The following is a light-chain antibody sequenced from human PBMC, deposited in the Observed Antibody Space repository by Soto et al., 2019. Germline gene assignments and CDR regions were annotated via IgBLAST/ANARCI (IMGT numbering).Light chain of an antibody. V-gene: IGKV4-1*01. CDR1: QRVLHSPNNKNY. CDR2: WAS. Sequence: DIVMTQSPDSLAVSLGERATINCKSSQRVLHSPNNKNYLYWYQHKPGQPPKMLIYWASSRETGVPDRFSGSGSGTDVTLTTKRRQSEDVAFKYCQQDYKYAVSFGQGTNVEIK. J-gene: IGKJ1*01. CDR3: QQDYKYAVS.